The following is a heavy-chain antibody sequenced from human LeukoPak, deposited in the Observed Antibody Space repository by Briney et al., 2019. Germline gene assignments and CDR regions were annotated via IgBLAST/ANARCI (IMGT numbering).Heavy chain of an antibody. D-gene: IGHD6-19*01. CDR2: IIPIFGTA. CDR1: GGTFSSYA. Sequence: GASVKVSCKASGGTFSSYAISWVRQAPGQGLEWMGGIIPIFGTANYAQKFQGRVTITADESTSTAYMELSSLRSEDTAVYYCARDSFARSIAVAGNLYYYFMDVWGKGTTVTISS. V-gene: IGHV1-69*01. CDR3: ARDSFARSIAVAGNLYYYFMDV. J-gene: IGHJ6*03.